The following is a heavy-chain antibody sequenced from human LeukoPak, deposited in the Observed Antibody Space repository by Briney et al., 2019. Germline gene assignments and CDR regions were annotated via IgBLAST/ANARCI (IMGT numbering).Heavy chain of an antibody. J-gene: IGHJ1*01. D-gene: IGHD3-10*01. Sequence: GGSLRLSCAASGFTFSNYAMHWVRQAPGKGLEWVAVITHDGSDDYYADSVEGRFTISRDDSKDTLTLQMITLRPEDTAMYYCARGLWSGASNLWDGLQHWGQGTLVTVSS. CDR3: ARGLWSGASNLWDGLQH. CDR2: ITHDGSDD. CDR1: GFTFSNYA. V-gene: IGHV3-30*04.